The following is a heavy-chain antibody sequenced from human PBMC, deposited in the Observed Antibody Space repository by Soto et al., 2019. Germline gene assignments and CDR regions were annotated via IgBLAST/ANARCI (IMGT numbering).Heavy chain of an antibody. CDR2: IIPIFGTA. Sequence: QVQLVQSGAEVKKPGSSVKVSCKASGGTFSSYAISWVRQAPGQGLEWMGGIIPIFGTANYAQQFQGRVTITADESTSTAYMELSSLRSEDTAVYYCARIKSFGSGTPDAFDIWGQGTMVTVSS. D-gene: IGHD3-10*01. CDR3: ARIKSFGSGTPDAFDI. J-gene: IGHJ3*02. V-gene: IGHV1-69*12. CDR1: GGTFSSYA.